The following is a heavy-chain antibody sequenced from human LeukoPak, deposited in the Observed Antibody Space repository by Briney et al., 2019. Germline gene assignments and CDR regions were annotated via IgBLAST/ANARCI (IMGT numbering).Heavy chain of an antibody. CDR1: GFTFSSYS. D-gene: IGHD5-12*01. V-gene: IGHV3-21*01. CDR3: ARDMGYSGYDPRTGYGMDV. CDR2: ISSSSSYI. J-gene: IGHJ6*02. Sequence: GGSLRLSCAASGFTFSSYSMNWVRQAPGKGLEWVSSISSSSSYIYYADSVKGRFTISRDNAKNSLYLQMNSLRAEDTAVYYCARDMGYSGYDPRTGYGMDVWGQGTTVTVSS.